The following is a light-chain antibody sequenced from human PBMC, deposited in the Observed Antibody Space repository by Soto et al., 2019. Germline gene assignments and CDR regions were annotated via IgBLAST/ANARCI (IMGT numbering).Light chain of an antibody. CDR2: DAS. J-gene: IGKJ5*01. V-gene: IGKV3-20*01. CDR1: QSVSSSY. Sequence: EIVLTQSPGTLSLSPGERATLSCRASQSVSSSYLAWYQQKPGQAPRLLIYDASNRATGIPARFSGSGSGTDFTLTISSLEPEDFVVYYCQQYGSSPRVTFGQGTRLEIK. CDR3: QQYGSSPRVT.